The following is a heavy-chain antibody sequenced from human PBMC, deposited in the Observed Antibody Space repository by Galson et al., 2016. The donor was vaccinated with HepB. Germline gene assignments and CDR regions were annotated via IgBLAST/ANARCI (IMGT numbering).Heavy chain of an antibody. CDR3: VRGRRCSGGSVCWFDP. CDR2: IDYSGST. Sequence: TLSLTCTVSGGSISSGDYYWSWIRQRPGMGLEWIGYIDYSGSTYYKASLKSRVTTSIDTSKNHFSLTLSSVTAADTAVYYCVRGRRCSGGSVCWFDPWGQGTLVTVSS. V-gene: IGHV4-31*03. CDR1: GGSISSGDYY. D-gene: IGHD2-15*01. J-gene: IGHJ5*02.